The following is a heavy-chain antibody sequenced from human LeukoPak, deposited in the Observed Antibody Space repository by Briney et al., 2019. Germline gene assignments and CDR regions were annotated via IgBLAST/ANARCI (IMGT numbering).Heavy chain of an antibody. V-gene: IGHV3-48*01. Sequence: GRSLRLSCAASGFTFSSYGMHWVRQAPGKGLEWVSYISSSSSTIYYADSVKGRFTISRDNAKNSLYLQMNSLRAEDTAVYYCARGRYSSSWYEGKGLDYWGQGTLVTVSS. CDR1: GFTFSSYG. J-gene: IGHJ4*02. CDR3: ARGRYSSSWYEGKGLDY. CDR2: ISSSSSTI. D-gene: IGHD6-13*01.